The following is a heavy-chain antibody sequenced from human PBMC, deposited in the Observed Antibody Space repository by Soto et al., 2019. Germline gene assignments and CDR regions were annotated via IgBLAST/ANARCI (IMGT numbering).Heavy chain of an antibody. J-gene: IGHJ4*02. Sequence: EVQLVESGGGLVQPGRPLRLSCAASGFTFDDYAMHWVRQAPGKGLEWVSGISWNSGSIGYADSVKGRFTISRDNAKNSLYLQMNSPRAEDTALYYCAKDSSGSYYGKFDYWGQGTLVTVSS. CDR1: GFTFDDYA. CDR2: ISWNSGSI. V-gene: IGHV3-9*01. CDR3: AKDSSGSYYGKFDY. D-gene: IGHD1-26*01.